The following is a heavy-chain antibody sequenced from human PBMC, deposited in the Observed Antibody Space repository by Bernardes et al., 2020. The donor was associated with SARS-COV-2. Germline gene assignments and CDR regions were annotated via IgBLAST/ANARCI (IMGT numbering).Heavy chain of an antibody. CDR1: GFTFSNYA. CDR2: ISGSGGST. CDR3: AKDPPLYCTNGVCYPGPFDY. V-gene: IGHV3-23*01. D-gene: IGHD2-8*01. Sequence: GSLRLSCAASGFTFSNYAMSWVRQAPGKGLNWVSTISGSGGSTYYADSVKGRFTISRDNSKNTLYLQMNSLRAEDTALYYCAKDPPLYCTNGVCYPGPFDYWGQGTLVTVSS. J-gene: IGHJ4*02.